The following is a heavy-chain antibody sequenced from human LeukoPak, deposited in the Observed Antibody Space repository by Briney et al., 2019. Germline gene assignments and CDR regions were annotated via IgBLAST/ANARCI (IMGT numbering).Heavy chain of an antibody. J-gene: IGHJ4*02. V-gene: IGHV4-59*01. CDR2: IYYSGST. CDR1: GGSISSYY. CDR3: ARGVYNWSRSWGYYVDY. D-gene: IGHD1-20*01. Sequence: SETLSLTCTVSGGSISSYYWSWIRQPPGKGLEWIGYIYYSGSTNYNPSLKSRVTISVDTSKNQFSLKLSSVTAADTAVYYCARGVYNWSRSWGYYVDYWGQGTLVTVSS.